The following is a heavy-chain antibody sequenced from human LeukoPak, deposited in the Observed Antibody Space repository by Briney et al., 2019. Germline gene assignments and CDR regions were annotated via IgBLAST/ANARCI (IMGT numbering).Heavy chain of an antibody. J-gene: IGHJ4*02. CDR2: IYQSGST. D-gene: IGHD2-15*01. Sequence: SETLSLTCTVSGYSISSGYYWGWIRQPPGKGLEWIGSIYQSGSTYYNPSLKSRVTISVDTSKNQFSLKLSSVTAADTAVYYCARDNIVVVAATKAYYFDYWGQGTLVTVSS. CDR3: ARDNIVVVAATKAYYFDY. CDR1: GYSISSGYY. V-gene: IGHV4-38-2*02.